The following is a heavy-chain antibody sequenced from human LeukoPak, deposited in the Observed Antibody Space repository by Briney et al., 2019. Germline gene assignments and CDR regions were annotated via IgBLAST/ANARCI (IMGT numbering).Heavy chain of an antibody. D-gene: IGHD5-18*01. V-gene: IGHV4-34*01. CDR3: ARDTAGDNWFDP. CDR2: INHSGST. J-gene: IGHJ5*02. Sequence: SETLSLTYAVYGGSFSGYYWSWIRQPPGKGLEWIGEINHSGSTNYNPSLKSRVTIPVDTSKNQFSLKLSSVTAADTAVYYCARDTAGDNWFDPLGQGTLVTVSS. CDR1: GGSFSGYY.